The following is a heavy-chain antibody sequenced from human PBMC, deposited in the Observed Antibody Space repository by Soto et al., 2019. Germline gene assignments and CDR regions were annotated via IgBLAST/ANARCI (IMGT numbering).Heavy chain of an antibody. J-gene: IGHJ4*02. CDR3: ARDTDYYDSRGLVV. Sequence: EVQLVESGGGLVQPGGSLRLSCAASGFTFSSYWMSWVRQAPGKGLEWVANIKQDGSEKYYVDSVKGRFTISRDNAKNSLYLQMNSLRAEDTAVYYCARDTDYYDSRGLVVWGQGTLVTVSS. D-gene: IGHD3-22*01. V-gene: IGHV3-7*03. CDR2: IKQDGSEK. CDR1: GFTFSSYW.